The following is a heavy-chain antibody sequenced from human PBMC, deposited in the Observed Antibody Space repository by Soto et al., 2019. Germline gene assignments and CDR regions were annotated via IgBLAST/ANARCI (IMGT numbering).Heavy chain of an antibody. CDR1: GFTFGDYA. CDR2: IRSKAYGGTT. V-gene: IGHV3-49*03. Sequence: GGSLRLSCTASGFTFGDYAMSWFRQAPGKGLEWVGFIRSKAYGGTTEYAASVKGRFTISRDDSKSIAYLQMNSLKTEDTAVYYCTRALRKSYTAMVTDYGMEVRGQGTTVTVFS. J-gene: IGHJ6*02. CDR3: TRALRKSYTAMVTDYGMEV. D-gene: IGHD5-18*01.